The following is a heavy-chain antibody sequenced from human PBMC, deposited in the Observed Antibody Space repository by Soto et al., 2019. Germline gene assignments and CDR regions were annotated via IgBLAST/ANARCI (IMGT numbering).Heavy chain of an antibody. CDR3: ARDWVVVPAAMPGENAFDI. D-gene: IGHD2-2*01. J-gene: IGHJ3*02. CDR2: ISAYNGNT. V-gene: IGHV1-18*01. CDR1: GYTFTSYG. Sequence: ASVKVSCKASGYTFTSYGISWVRQAPGQGLEWMGWISAYNGNTNYAQKLQGRVTMTTDTSTSTAYMELSSLRSDDTAVYYCARDWVVVPAAMPGENAFDIWGQGTMVTVSS.